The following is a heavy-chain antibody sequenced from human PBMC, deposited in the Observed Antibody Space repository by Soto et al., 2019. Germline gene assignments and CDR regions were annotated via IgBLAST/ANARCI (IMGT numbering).Heavy chain of an antibody. D-gene: IGHD1-26*01. V-gene: IGHV1-69*02. Sequence: QVQLVQSGAEVKKPGSSVKVSCKASGGTFSSYTISWVRQAPGQGLEWMGRIIPILGIANYAQKFQGRVTITADKAPSTAYMELSSLRSEDTAVYYCARGVGATAADYWGQGTLVTVSS. J-gene: IGHJ4*02. CDR2: IIPILGIA. CDR3: ARGVGATAADY. CDR1: GGTFSSYT.